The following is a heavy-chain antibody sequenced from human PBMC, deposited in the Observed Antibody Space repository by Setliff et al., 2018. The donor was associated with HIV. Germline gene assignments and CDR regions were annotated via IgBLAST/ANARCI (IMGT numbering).Heavy chain of an antibody. CDR2: IIPILGIA. CDR3: ARVSITYWYSIPRDYYYYMDV. J-gene: IGHJ6*03. CDR1: GGTFSSYA. Sequence: SVKVSCKASGGTFSSYAISWVRQAPGQGLEWMGGIIPILGIANYAQKFQGRVTITADKSTSTAYMELSSLRSEDTAVYYCARVSITYWYSIPRDYYYYMDVWGEGTTVTVSS. D-gene: IGHD2-8*02. V-gene: IGHV1-69*10.